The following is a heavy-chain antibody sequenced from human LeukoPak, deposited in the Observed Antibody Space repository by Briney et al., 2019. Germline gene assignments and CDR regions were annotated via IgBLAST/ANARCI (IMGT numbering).Heavy chain of an antibody. J-gene: IGHJ4*02. Sequence: SETLPLTCAVSGGSISSSNWWSWVRQPPGKGLEWIGEIYHSGSTNYNPSLKSRVTISVDKSKNQFSLKLSSMTAADTAVYYCARNDISALFDYWGQGTLVTVSS. CDR3: ARNDISALFDY. D-gene: IGHD3-9*01. CDR2: IYHSGST. V-gene: IGHV4-4*02. CDR1: GGSISSSNW.